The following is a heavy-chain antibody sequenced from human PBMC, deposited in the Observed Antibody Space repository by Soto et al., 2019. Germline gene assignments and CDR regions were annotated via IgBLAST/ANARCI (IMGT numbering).Heavy chain of an antibody. D-gene: IGHD2-15*01. CDR2: INAGNGNT. V-gene: IGHV1-3*01. J-gene: IGHJ6*02. CDR3: ARLDIVVVVAATTGDYYGMDV. Sequence: AAGRVSCKASGYTFTSYAMHWVRQAPGQRLEWMGWINAGNGNTKYSQKFQGRVTITRDTSASTAYMELSSLRSEDTAVYYCARLDIVVVVAATTGDYYGMDVWGQGTTVTVSS. CDR1: GYTFTSYA.